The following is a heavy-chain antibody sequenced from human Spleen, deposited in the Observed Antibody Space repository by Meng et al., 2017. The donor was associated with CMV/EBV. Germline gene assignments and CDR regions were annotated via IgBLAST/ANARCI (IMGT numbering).Heavy chain of an antibody. V-gene: IGHV1-69*02. CDR2: IIPILSLT. CDR3: AWGTQADAFDI. CDR1: GGTFSTHT. Sequence: SGKVSCKASGGTFSTHTMSWVRQVPGQGLEWMGRIIPILSLTNYAQTFQGRTTITADKSTSTIYMDLSSLTSDDTAVYYCAWGTQADAFDIWGQGRLVTVS. D-gene: IGHD3-16*01. J-gene: IGHJ3*02.